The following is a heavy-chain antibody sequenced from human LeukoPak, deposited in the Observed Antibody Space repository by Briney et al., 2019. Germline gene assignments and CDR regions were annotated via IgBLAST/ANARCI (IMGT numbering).Heavy chain of an antibody. CDR1: GFTFSSYSMN. CDR3: ARRNYYDSSGFY. CDR2: IYYSGST. D-gene: IGHD3-22*01. J-gene: IGHJ4*02. Sequence: GSLRLSCAASGFTFSSYSMNWVRQAPGKGLEWIGTIYYSGSTYYNPSLKSRVTISVDTSKNQFSLKLSSVTAADTAVYYCARRNYYDSSGFYWGQGTLVTVSS. V-gene: IGHV4-39*01.